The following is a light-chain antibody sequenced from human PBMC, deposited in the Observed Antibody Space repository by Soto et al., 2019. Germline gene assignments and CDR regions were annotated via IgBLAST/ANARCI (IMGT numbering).Light chain of an antibody. CDR2: AAS. J-gene: IGKJ2*01. Sequence: DIQMTQSPSSLSASVGDRVTITCRASQGISNLLGWFQHKPGKAPKRLIYAASSLQRGVPSRFSGSGSGTEFTLTITGLQPEGFADYYCLQHNTHPYTFGQGTKLEIK. CDR3: LQHNTHPYT. CDR1: QGISNL. V-gene: IGKV1-17*01.